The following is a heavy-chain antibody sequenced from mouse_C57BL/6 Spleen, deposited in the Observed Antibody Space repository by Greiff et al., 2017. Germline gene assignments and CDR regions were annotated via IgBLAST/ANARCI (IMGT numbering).Heavy chain of an antibody. J-gene: IGHJ1*03. CDR1: GFTFSDYG. CDR2: ISSGSSTI. Sequence: DVQLQESGGGLVKPGGSLKLSCAASGFTFSDYGMHWVRQAPEKGLEWVAYISSGSSTIYYADTVKGRFTISRDNTKNTLFLQMTSLRSEDTAMYYCASYGNLWYFDVGGTGTTVTVSS. V-gene: IGHV5-17*01. D-gene: IGHD2-1*01. CDR3: ASYGNLWYFDV.